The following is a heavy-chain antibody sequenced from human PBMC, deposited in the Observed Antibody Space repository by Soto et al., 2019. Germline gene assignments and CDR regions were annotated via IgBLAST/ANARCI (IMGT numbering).Heavy chain of an antibody. CDR3: ARDRRYCSSTSCPSPNRPYYFDY. D-gene: IGHD2-2*01. CDR2: IYYSGST. V-gene: IGHV4-31*03. CDR1: GGSISSGGYY. J-gene: IGHJ4*02. Sequence: QVQLQESGPGLVKPSQTLSLTCTVSGGSISSGGYYWSWIHQHPGKGLEWIGYIYYSGSTYYNPSLKSRVTISVDTSKNQFSLKLSSVTAADTAVYYCARDRRYCSSTSCPSPNRPYYFDYWGQGTLVTVSS.